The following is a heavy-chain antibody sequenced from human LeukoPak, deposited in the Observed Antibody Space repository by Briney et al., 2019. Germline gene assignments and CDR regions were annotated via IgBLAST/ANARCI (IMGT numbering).Heavy chain of an antibody. D-gene: IGHD1-26*01. Sequence: PGGSLRLSCAASGFTFSNYAMHWVRQAPGKGLEWVAVISYDGSKKDYADSVKGRFTISRDNSKNTLYLQMNSLRAEDTAVYYCAKVRAPRQYYFDYWGQGTLVTVSS. CDR2: ISYDGSKK. CDR1: GFTFSNYA. V-gene: IGHV3-30*04. CDR3: AKVRAPRQYYFDY. J-gene: IGHJ4*02.